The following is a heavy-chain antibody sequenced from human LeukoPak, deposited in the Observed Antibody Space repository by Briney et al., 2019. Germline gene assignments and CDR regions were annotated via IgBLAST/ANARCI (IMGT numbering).Heavy chain of an antibody. Sequence: GGSLRLSCAASGFTFSTFAMVWVRQPPGKGLEWVSSIFPSGGEIHYADSVRGRFTISRDNSKSTLSLQMNSLRAEDTAIYYCAKNGDRGAYCSGGTCYPYYYYNMDVWGKGTTVTISS. J-gene: IGHJ6*03. V-gene: IGHV3-23*01. CDR1: GFTFSTFA. CDR2: IFPSGGEI. CDR3: AKNGDRGAYCSGGTCYPYYYYNMDV. D-gene: IGHD2-15*01.